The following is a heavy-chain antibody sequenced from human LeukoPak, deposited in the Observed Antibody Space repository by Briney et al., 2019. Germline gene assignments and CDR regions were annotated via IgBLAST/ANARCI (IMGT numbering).Heavy chain of an antibody. CDR3: ARVPYSSSNEYFQH. D-gene: IGHD6-6*01. V-gene: IGHV3-9*01. J-gene: IGHJ1*01. CDR2: ISWNSRSI. Sequence: GRSLRLSCAASGFTFDDYAMHWVRQVPGKGLEWVSGISWNSRSIAYADSVKGRFTISRDNAKNSLYLQMNSLRAEDTAVYYCARVPYSSSNEYFQHWGQGTLVTVSS. CDR1: GFTFDDYA.